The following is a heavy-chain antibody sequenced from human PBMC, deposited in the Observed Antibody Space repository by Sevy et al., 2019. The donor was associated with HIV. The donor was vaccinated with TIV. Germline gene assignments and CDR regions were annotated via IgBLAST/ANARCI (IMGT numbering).Heavy chain of an antibody. V-gene: IGHV1-69*13. J-gene: IGHJ6*02. CDR2: IIPIFGTA. D-gene: IGHD3-3*01. Sequence: ASVKVSCKASGGTFSSYAISWVRQAPGQGLEWMGGIIPIFGTANYAQKLQGRVTITADESTSTAYMELSSLRSEDTAVYYCAREGITIFGVVTGSMDVWGQGTTVTVSS. CDR3: AREGITIFGVVTGSMDV. CDR1: GGTFSSYA.